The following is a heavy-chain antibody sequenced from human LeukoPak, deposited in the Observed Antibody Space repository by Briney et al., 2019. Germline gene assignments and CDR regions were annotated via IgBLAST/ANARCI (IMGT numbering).Heavy chain of an antibody. D-gene: IGHD2-2*01. CDR2: VSHSGST. V-gene: IGHV4-4*02. CDR3: ARGEHCSSTSCYPWWFDP. Sequence: SETLSLTCAVSNASISGRNWWNWVRQPPGKGLEWIGEVSHSGSTNYNPSLKSRVTISVDTSKNQFSLKLSSVTAADTAVYYCARGEHCSSTSCYPWWFDPWGQGTLVTVSS. CDR1: NASISGRNW. J-gene: IGHJ5*02.